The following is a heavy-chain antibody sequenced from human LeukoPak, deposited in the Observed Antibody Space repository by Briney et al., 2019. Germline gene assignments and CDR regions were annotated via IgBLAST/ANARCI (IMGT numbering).Heavy chain of an antibody. CDR2: IYYSGST. D-gene: IGHD3-3*01. Sequence: SETLSLTRTVSGGSISSSSYYWGWIRQPPGKGLEWIGSIYYSGSTCYNPSLKSRVTISVDTSKNQFSLKLSSVTAADTAVYYCARRVTIFGVDRAYYYMDVWGKGTTVTVSS. CDR3: ARRVTIFGVDRAYYYMDV. CDR1: GGSISSSSYY. J-gene: IGHJ6*03. V-gene: IGHV4-39*01.